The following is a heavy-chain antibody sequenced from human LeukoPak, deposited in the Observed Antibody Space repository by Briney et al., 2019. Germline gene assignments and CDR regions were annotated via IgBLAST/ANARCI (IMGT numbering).Heavy chain of an antibody. D-gene: IGHD6-19*01. V-gene: IGHV3-30-3*01. J-gene: IGHJ4*02. CDR2: ISYDGNTQ. Sequence: GGSLRLSCKASGFSFSTYIMHWVRQAPGKGLEWVGLISYDGNTQYYADSVKDRFILSRDNSQNTLYLQMSSLRAEDTATYYCVADFDYWGRGTLVTVSS. CDR1: GFSFSTYI. CDR3: VADFDY.